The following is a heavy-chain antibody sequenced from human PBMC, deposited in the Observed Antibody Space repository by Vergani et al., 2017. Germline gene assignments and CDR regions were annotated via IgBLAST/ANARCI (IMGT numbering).Heavy chain of an antibody. V-gene: IGHV4-59*01. D-gene: IGHD2-2*01. CDR3: AREVTCSSTSCYSGAFDI. J-gene: IGHJ3*02. Sequence: QVQLQESGPGLVKPSETLSLTCTVSGGSISSYYWSWIRQPPGKGLEWIGYIYYSESTNYNPSLKSRVTISVDTSKNQFSLKLSSVTAADTAVYYCAREVTCSSTSCYSGAFDIWGQGTMVTVSS. CDR2: IYYSEST. CDR1: GGSISSYY.